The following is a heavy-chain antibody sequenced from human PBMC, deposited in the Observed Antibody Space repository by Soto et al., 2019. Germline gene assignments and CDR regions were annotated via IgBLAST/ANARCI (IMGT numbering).Heavy chain of an antibody. D-gene: IGHD3-3*01. Sequence: SVKVSCKASGFTFTSSAVRWVRQRRGQRLEWIDWIVVGSGNTNYAQQLQERVTIPRDMSKRPAYMELSSLRSEDQAVYYCAAAEYYDFWSGYSPPFDYWGLG. J-gene: IGHJ4*02. CDR2: IVVGSGNT. CDR1: GFTFTSSA. CDR3: AAAEYYDFWSGYSPPFDY. V-gene: IGHV1-58*01.